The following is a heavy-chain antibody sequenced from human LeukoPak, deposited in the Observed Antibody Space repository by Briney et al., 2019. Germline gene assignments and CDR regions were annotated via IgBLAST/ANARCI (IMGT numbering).Heavy chain of an antibody. CDR3: AKDMTTVTLDGWNPFDY. Sequence: GGSLRLSCAASGFTFSSYGMHWVRQAPGKGLEWVAVISYDGSNKYYADSVKGRFTISRDNSKNTLYLQMNSLRAEDTAVYYCAKDMTTVTLDGWNPFDYXXXXTLVTVSS. CDR1: GFTFSSYG. J-gene: IGHJ4*01. V-gene: IGHV3-30*18. CDR2: ISYDGSNK. D-gene: IGHD4-17*01.